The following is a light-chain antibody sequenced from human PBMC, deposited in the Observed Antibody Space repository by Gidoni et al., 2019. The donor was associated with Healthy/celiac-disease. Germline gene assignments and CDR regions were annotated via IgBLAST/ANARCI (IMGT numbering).Light chain of an antibody. J-gene: IGKJ1*01. CDR1: QSISSY. V-gene: IGKV1-39*01. Sequence: DIQMTQSPSSLSASVGDRVTITCRASQSISSYLNWYQQKPGKAPKLLIYAASSLQRGVPSRFSGSGSGTYFTLTISSLQPEDFATYYCQQSYSTLWTFGQGTKVEIK. CDR2: AAS. CDR3: QQSYSTLWT.